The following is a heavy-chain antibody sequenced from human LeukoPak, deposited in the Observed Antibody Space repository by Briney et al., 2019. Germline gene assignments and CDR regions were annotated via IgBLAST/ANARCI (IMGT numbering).Heavy chain of an antibody. D-gene: IGHD3-10*01. CDR1: GFTFRNHA. CDR2: ISFDGSNH. J-gene: IGHJ4*02. CDR3: ARDYDASGSYTPSADY. V-gene: IGHV3-30-3*01. Sequence: GRSLRLSCAASGFTFRNHAMHWVRQAPGKGLEWVAIISFDGSNHYFADSVKGRCTISRDNSKNAVYLQMNSLRTEDTAVYYCARDYDASGSYTPSADYWGQGTLVTVSS.